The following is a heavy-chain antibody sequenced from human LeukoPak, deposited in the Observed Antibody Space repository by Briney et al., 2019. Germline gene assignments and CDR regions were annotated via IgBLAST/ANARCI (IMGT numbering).Heavy chain of an antibody. CDR2: IKQDGSEM. CDR1: GFTFNTFW. Sequence: GGSLRLSCAASGFTFNTFWMSWVHQAPGKGLEWVANIKQDGSEMHYVDSVKGRFTISRDNAKSSLYLQMDSLRAEDTAVYYCARRYFDLWGRGTLVTVSS. V-gene: IGHV3-7*01. J-gene: IGHJ2*01. CDR3: ARRYFDL.